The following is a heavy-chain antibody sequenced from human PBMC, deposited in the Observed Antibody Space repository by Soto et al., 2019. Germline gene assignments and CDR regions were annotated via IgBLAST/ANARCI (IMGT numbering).Heavy chain of an antibody. D-gene: IGHD3-22*01. CDR1: GFTFSNAW. J-gene: IGHJ4*02. Sequence: PGGSLRLSCAASGFTFSNAWMNWVRQAPGKGLEWVGRIKSKTDGGTTDYAAPAKGRFTISRDDSKNTLYLQMNSLKTEDTAVYYCTTDTLSITMIVVAWGQGTLVTVSS. V-gene: IGHV3-15*07. CDR3: TTDTLSITMIVVA. CDR2: IKSKTDGGTT.